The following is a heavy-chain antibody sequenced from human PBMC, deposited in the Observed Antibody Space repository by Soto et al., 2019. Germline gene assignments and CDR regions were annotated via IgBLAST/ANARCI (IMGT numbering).Heavy chain of an antibody. D-gene: IGHD3-3*01. CDR2: ISAYNGNT. CDR1: GYTFTSYG. CDR3: ARTSDFWSGKNWFDP. V-gene: IGHV1-18*01. Sequence: GASVKVSCKASGYTFTSYGISWVRQAPGQGLEWMGWISAYNGNTNYAQKLQGRVTMTTDTSTSTAYMELRSLRSDDTAVYYCARTSDFWSGKNWFDPWGQGTLVTVSS. J-gene: IGHJ5*02.